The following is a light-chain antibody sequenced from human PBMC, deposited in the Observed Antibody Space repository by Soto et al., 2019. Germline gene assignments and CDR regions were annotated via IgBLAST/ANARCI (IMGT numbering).Light chain of an antibody. J-gene: IGLJ3*02. Sequence: QAVVTQEPSLSVSPGGTVTLTCASSTGAVTSGNFPYWFQQKPGQAPRTLIYETSNKHSWTPARFSGSLLGGKAALTLSGAQPEDEAEYYCLLSFSGPRVFSGGTKLTVL. CDR2: ETS. CDR3: LLSFSGPRV. CDR1: TGAVTSGNF. V-gene: IGLV7-46*01.